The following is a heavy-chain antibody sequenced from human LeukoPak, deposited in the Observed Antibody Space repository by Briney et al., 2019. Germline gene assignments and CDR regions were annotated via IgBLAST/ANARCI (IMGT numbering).Heavy chain of an antibody. V-gene: IGHV3-43*02. CDR1: GVTFDDYA. CDR2: ISGDGGST. J-gene: IGHJ3*02. Sequence: PGGSLRLSCAASGVTFDDYAMHWVRQAPGKGLEWVSLISGDGGSTYYADSVKGRFTISRDNSKNSLYLQMNSLRTEDTALYYCAKVFDYDILTGSGAFDIWGQGTMVTVSS. CDR3: AKVFDYDILTGSGAFDI. D-gene: IGHD3-9*01.